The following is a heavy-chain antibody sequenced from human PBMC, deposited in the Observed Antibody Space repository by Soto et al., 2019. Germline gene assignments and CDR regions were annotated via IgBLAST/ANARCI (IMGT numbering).Heavy chain of an antibody. J-gene: IGHJ4*02. CDR2: ISYDGNTQ. V-gene: IGHV3-30-3*01. CDR3: AKVSRPSRISTPDFDY. CDR1: GFTLSSYS. Sequence: QVQLVESGGGVVQPGTSLRLSCAASGFTLSSYSIHWVRQAPGKGLDWVAVISYDGNTQFYGDSVKGRFIVSRDNSGNTLYLQLNNLQAEDTAVYYCAKVSRPSRISTPDFDYWGQGTLVTVSS.